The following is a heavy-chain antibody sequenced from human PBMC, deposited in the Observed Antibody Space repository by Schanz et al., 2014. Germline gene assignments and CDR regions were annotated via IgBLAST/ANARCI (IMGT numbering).Heavy chain of an antibody. Sequence: VQLVESGGGLVQPGGSLRLSCAASGFTFSSHSFNWVRQAPGKGLEWVAVIWSDGTNEYYADSVKGRFTISGDSSKYTVYLQMNSLRADDTAVYYCAKGPYYYYYMDVWGNGTTVTVSS. J-gene: IGHJ6*03. CDR3: AKGPYYYYYMDV. CDR2: IWSDGTNE. CDR1: GFTFSSHS. V-gene: IGHV3-33*08.